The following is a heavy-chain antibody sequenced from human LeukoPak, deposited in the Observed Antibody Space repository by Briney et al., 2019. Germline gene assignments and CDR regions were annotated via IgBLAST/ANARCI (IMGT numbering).Heavy chain of an antibody. V-gene: IGHV3-7*01. J-gene: IGHJ6*02. Sequence: PGGSLRLSCAASGFTFSDYYMSWIRQAPGKGPEWVANINHDGIEKNYVDSVRGRFTISRDNTKSSLYLQMNSLRAEDTAVYYCTKDGAAGAPPEVMAVWGQGTTVTVSS. CDR3: TKDGAAGAPPEVMAV. CDR2: INHDGIEK. CDR1: GFTFSDYY. D-gene: IGHD6-13*01.